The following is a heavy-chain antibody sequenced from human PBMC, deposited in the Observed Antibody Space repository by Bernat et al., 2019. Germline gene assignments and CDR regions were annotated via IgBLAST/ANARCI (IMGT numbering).Heavy chain of an antibody. Sequence: EVQLVESGGGLVQPGGSLRLSCAASGFTFSSYWMSWVRQAPGKGLEWVANIKQDGSEKYYVDSVKGRFTISRDNAKNSLYLQMNSLRAEDTAVYYCARVGVDQWLMGWGLGYGMDVWGQGTTVTVSS. V-gene: IGHV3-7*03. J-gene: IGHJ6*02. CDR1: GFTFSSYW. D-gene: IGHD6-19*01. CDR2: IKQDGSEK. CDR3: ARVGVDQWLMGWGLGYGMDV.